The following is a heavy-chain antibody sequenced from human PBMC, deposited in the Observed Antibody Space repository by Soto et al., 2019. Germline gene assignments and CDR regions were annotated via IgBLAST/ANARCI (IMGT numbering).Heavy chain of an antibody. D-gene: IGHD3-9*01. Sequence: QVQLQESGPGLVKPSQTLSLTCTVSGGSISSGGYYWSWIRQHPGKGLEWIGYIYYSGSTYYNPSLKSRVTISVDTSKNQFSLKPSSVTAADTAVYYCARGGLRYFDWLAYGMDVWGQGTTVTVSS. CDR3: ARGGLRYFDWLAYGMDV. CDR1: GGSISSGGYY. V-gene: IGHV4-31*03. CDR2: IYYSGST. J-gene: IGHJ6*02.